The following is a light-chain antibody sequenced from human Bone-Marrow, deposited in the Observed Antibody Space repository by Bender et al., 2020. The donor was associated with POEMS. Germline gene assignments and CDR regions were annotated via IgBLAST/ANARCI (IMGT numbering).Light chain of an antibody. Sequence: SYELTQPPSVSVSPGQTATITCSGDNLGDKYASWYQQKPGQSPVLVIYQDTKRHSGIPERFSGSNSGNTATLTISGTQPMDEADYFCQAWDSSTGVFGTGTKVTVL. J-gene: IGLJ1*01. CDR3: QAWDSSTGV. CDR1: NLGDKY. CDR2: QDT. V-gene: IGLV3-1*01.